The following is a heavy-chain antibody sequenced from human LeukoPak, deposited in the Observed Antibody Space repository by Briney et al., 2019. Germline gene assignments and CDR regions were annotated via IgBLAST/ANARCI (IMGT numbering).Heavy chain of an antibody. Sequence: ASVKVSCKASGGTFSSYAISWVRQAPGQGLEWMGGIIPIFGTANYAQKFQGRVTITADESTSTAYMELSSLRSEDTAVYYCARGGYSYGTDYYYMDVWGKGTTVTISS. D-gene: IGHD5-18*01. CDR3: ARGGYSYGTDYYYMDV. CDR2: IIPIFGTA. V-gene: IGHV1-69*13. J-gene: IGHJ6*03. CDR1: GGTFSSYA.